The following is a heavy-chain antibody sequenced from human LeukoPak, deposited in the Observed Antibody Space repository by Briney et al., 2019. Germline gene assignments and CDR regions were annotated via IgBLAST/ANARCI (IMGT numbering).Heavy chain of an antibody. D-gene: IGHD3-22*01. V-gene: IGHV3-23*01. CDR2: ISGSGGST. CDR3: AKDFGGTMTVVVIGGAFDI. Sequence: GGSLRLSCAASGFTFSSDAMSWVRQAPGKGLEWVSAISGSGGSTYYADSVKGRFTISRDNSKNTLYLQMNSLRAEDTAVYYCAKDFGGTMTVVVIGGAFDIWGQGTMVTVSS. J-gene: IGHJ3*02. CDR1: GFTFSSDA.